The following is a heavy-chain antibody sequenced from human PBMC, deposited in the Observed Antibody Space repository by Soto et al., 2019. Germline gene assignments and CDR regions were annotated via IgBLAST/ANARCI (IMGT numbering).Heavy chain of an antibody. V-gene: IGHV1-69*13. Sequence: SVKVSCKASGGTFSSCAISWVRQAPGQGLEWMGGIIPIIGTANYAQKFQGRVTITADESTSTAYMELSSLRSEDTAVYYCAFRRIFGVVIPYYFDYWGQGTLVTVSS. CDR3: AFRRIFGVVIPYYFDY. CDR2: IIPIIGTA. CDR1: GGTFSSCA. J-gene: IGHJ4*02. D-gene: IGHD3-3*01.